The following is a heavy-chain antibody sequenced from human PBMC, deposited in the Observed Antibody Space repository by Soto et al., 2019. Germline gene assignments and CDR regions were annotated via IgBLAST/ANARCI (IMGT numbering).Heavy chain of an antibody. CDR2: IIPVLDLS. D-gene: IGHD1-26*01. J-gene: IGHJ2*01. CDR3: AKKLGPSAFDL. CDR1: GGTFTDYT. V-gene: IGHV1-69*02. Sequence: QVQLVQSGAEVKKPGSSVKVSCKASGGTFTDYTITWVRQAPGQGLEWMGRIIPVLDLSNYAQKFQGRVTXTXXKSTTTSYMELSGLSSEDTAVYYCAKKLGPSAFDLWGRGTLVTVSS.